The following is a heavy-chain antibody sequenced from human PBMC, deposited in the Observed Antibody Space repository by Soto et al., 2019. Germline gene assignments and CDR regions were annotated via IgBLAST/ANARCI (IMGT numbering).Heavy chain of an antibody. D-gene: IGHD2-2*01. V-gene: IGHV1-2*02. J-gene: IGHJ4*02. Sequence: VEMVQSGAEVKKPGASVRVSCKASGYTFTDYFIHWVRQAPGQGLEWMGWITPNSGGTNYAQKFQGRVTMTRDTSITTVYLDLSRLRSDDTATYYCARDTKIPANAIHDGRWGQGPLVTVSS. CDR3: ARDTKIPANAIHDGR. CDR1: GYTFTDYF. CDR2: ITPNSGGT.